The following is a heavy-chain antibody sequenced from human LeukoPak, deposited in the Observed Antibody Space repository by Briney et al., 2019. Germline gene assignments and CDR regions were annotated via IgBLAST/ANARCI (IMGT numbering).Heavy chain of an antibody. V-gene: IGHV4-59*01. D-gene: IGHD5-12*01. CDR1: GGSISSYF. CDR3: ARASGYSGYDRAAEYFQH. Sequence: SETLSLTCTVSGGSISSYFLSWIRQPPGKGLEWIGCIHYSGNTNHYPSLKSRVTISVDTSKNHFSLKLSSVTAADTAVYYCARASGYSGYDRAAEYFQHWGQGTLVTVSS. CDR2: IHYSGNT. J-gene: IGHJ1*01.